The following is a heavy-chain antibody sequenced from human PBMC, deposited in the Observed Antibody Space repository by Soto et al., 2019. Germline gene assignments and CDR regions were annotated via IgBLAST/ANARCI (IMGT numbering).Heavy chain of an antibody. Sequence: QVELKESGPGLVKPSETLSLTCTVSGGSVSSGGFYYHWIRQPPGKGLEWIGYVYHGGFTNYSPSLKSRPTISVDASATRTSLKLAAVTSVDAAVYYCARQTSPWGFDVWGQGTTVTVSS. CDR1: GGSVSSGGFY. CDR2: VYHGGFT. V-gene: IGHV4-61*08. D-gene: IGHD7-27*01. J-gene: IGHJ6*02. CDR3: ARQTSPWGFDV.